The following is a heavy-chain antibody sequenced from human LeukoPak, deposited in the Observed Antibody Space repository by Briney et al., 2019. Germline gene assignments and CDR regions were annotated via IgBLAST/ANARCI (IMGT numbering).Heavy chain of an antibody. CDR1: GFTFSPYS. Sequence: TGGSLRLSCAASGFTFSPYSMNWVRQAPGEGLEWVSSISSSSSYIYYADSVKGRFTISRDNAKNSLYLQMNSLRVEDTGIYYCSRDPRSLDYWGQGALVTVSS. CDR2: ISSSSSYI. V-gene: IGHV3-21*04. J-gene: IGHJ4*02. CDR3: SRDPRSLDY.